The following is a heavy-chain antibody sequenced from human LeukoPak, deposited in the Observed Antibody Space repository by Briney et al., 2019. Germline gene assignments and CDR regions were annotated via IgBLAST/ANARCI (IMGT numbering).Heavy chain of an antibody. CDR1: GGSISSYY. V-gene: IGHV4-59*01. CDR3: ARSLGIAAAEYYFDY. Sequence: SETLSLTCTVSGGSISSYYWSWIRQPPGKGLEWIGYIYYSGSTNYNPYHKSRVTISVDTSKNQFSLKLSSVTAADTAVYYCARSLGIAAAEYYFDYWGQGTLVTVSS. J-gene: IGHJ4*02. CDR2: IYYSGST. D-gene: IGHD6-13*01.